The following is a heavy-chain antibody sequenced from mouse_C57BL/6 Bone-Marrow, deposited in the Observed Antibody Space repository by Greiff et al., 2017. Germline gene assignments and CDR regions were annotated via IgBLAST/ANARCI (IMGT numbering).Heavy chain of an antibody. CDR1: GYTFTSYG. CDR2: IYPRSGNT. CDR3: ARDIGGTDY. Sequence: VQLQQSGAELARPGASVKLSCKASGYTFTSYGISWVKQRTGQGLEWIGEIYPRSGNTYYNEKFKGKGTLTADKSSSTAYMELRSLTSEDSAVYFCARDIGGTDYWGQGTTLTVSA. D-gene: IGHD2-14*01. J-gene: IGHJ2*01. V-gene: IGHV1-81*01.